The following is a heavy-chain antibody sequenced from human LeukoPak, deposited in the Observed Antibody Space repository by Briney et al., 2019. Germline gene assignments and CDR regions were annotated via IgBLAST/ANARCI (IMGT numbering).Heavy chain of an antibody. CDR2: IYYSGST. V-gene: IGHV4-30-4*01. CDR1: GGSISSGDYY. D-gene: IGHD4-17*01. J-gene: IGHJ4*02. CDR3: ASTSLTTGNYFDY. Sequence: SETLSLTCTVSGGSISSGDYYWSWIRQPPGKGLEWIGYIYYSGSTYYNPSLKSRVTISVDTSKNQFSLKLSSVTAADTAVYYCASTSLTTGNYFDYWGQGTLVTVSS.